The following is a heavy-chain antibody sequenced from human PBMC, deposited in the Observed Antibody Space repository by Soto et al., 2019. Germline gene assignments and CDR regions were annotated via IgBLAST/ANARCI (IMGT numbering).Heavy chain of an antibody. CDR3: AGDWNGDKYFDY. J-gene: IGHJ4*02. Sequence: ELQLVESGGGLIQPGGSLRLACAASEFNVTNGPMNWVRQAPGKGLEWVSVIFGDGNTKYGDSVKGRFTISRDTSKSTVYLQMNSLRAEDTAVYYCAGDWNGDKYFDYWDQGTLVTVSS. V-gene: IGHV3-53*01. CDR2: IFGDGNT. D-gene: IGHD4-17*01. CDR1: EFNVTNGP.